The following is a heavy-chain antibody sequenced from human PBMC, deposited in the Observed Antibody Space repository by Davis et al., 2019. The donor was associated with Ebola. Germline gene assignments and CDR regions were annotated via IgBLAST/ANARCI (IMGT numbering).Heavy chain of an antibody. CDR2: ISWNSGSI. V-gene: IGHV3-9*01. D-gene: IGHD5-18*01. CDR1: GFNFDDYA. Sequence: PGGSLRLSCTASGFNFDDYAMHWVRQAPGKGLEWVSSISWNSGSINYADSVKGRFTISRDNAKNSLYLQMNSLRAEDTALYYCAKEDTALNVGVMDVWGQGTTVTVSS. CDR3: AKEDTALNVGVMDV. J-gene: IGHJ6*02.